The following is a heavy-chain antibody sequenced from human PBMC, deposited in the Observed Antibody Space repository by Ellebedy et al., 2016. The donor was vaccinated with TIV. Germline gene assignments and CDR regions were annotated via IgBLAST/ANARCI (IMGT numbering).Heavy chain of an antibody. Sequence: DSVKGRFTISRDNFKNTLYLQMNSPRADDTAVYYCAMTIFGVVMSGMDVWGQGTTVTVSS. CDR3: AMTIFGVVMSGMDV. D-gene: IGHD3-3*01. V-gene: IGHV3-23*01. J-gene: IGHJ6*02.